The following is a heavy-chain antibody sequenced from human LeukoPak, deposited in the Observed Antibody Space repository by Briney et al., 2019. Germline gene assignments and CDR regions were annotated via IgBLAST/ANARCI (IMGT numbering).Heavy chain of an antibody. J-gene: IGHJ4*02. Sequence: GGSLRPSCAASGFTFSSYAMSWVRQAPGKGLEWVSAISGSGGSTYYADSVKGRFTISRDNSKNTLYLQMNSLRAEDTAVYYCASIIVGATTTFDYWGQGTLVTVSS. CDR2: ISGSGGST. V-gene: IGHV3-23*01. D-gene: IGHD1-26*01. CDR1: GFTFSSYA. CDR3: ASIIVGATTTFDY.